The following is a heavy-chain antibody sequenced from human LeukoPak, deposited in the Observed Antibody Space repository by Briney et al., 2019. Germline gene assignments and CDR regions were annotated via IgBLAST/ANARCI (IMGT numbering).Heavy chain of an antibody. J-gene: IGHJ4*02. Sequence: SQTLSLTCAISGDSVSSNSAAWNWIRQSPSRGLEWLGRTFYRSEWYKDYAVFVKSRITINPDTSKNQFSLQLNSVTPEDTAVYYCARDHSSSWYPLYYFDYWGQGTLVTVSS. CDR2: TFYRSEWYK. CDR1: GDSVSSNSAA. D-gene: IGHD6-13*01. CDR3: ARDHSSSWYPLYYFDY. V-gene: IGHV6-1*01.